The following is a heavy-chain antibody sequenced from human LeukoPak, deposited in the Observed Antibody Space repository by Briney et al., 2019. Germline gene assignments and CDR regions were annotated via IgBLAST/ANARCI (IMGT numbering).Heavy chain of an antibody. CDR2: ISGSGGST. V-gene: IGHV3-23*01. CDR3: ATYSRLNAREFQC. D-gene: IGHD3-10*02. J-gene: IGHJ1*01. CDR1: EFTFSSYA. Sequence: PGGSLRLSCAASEFTFSSYAMSWVRQAPGKGLEWVSAISGSGGSTYYADSVKGRFTISRDNAKNSLYLQMNSLRAEDTAIYYCATYSRLNAREFQCWGQGTVVTVSS.